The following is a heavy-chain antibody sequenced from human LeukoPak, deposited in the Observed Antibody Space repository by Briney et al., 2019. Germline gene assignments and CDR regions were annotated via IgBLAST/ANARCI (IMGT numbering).Heavy chain of an antibody. D-gene: IGHD1-26*01. CDR1: GFTLSSYA. CDR3: ARDPYSGSSDAFDI. J-gene: IGHJ3*02. V-gene: IGHV3-30-3*01. Sequence: GGSLRLSCAASGFTLSSYAMHWVRQAPGKGLEWVAVISYDGSNKYYADSVKGRFTISRDNSKNTLYLQMNSLRAEDTAVYYCARDPYSGSSDAFDIWGQGTMVTVSS. CDR2: ISYDGSNK.